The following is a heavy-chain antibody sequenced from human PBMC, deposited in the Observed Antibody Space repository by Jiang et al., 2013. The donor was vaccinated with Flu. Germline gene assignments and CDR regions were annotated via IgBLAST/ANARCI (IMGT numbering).Heavy chain of an antibody. V-gene: IGHV1-69*01. CDR1: GGTFSSYA. D-gene: IGHD1-26*01. Sequence: EVKKPGSSVKVSCKASGGTFSSYAISWVRQAPGQGLEWMGGIIPIFGIANYAQKFQGRVTITADESTSTAYMELSSLRSEDTAVYYCARVAGSGSYNDAFDIWGQGTMVTVSS. CDR2: IIPIFGIA. CDR3: ARVAGSGSYNDAFDI. J-gene: IGHJ3*02.